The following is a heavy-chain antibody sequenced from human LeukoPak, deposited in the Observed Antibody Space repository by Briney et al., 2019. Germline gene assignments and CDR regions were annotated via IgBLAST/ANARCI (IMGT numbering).Heavy chain of an antibody. Sequence: SQTLPLTCAISGDSVSSNSAAWNWIRQSPSRGLEWLGRTYYRSKWSNDYAGSVKSRIIINPDTSMNQFSLQLNSVTPEDTAVYYCTRAREGGWYFDLWGRGTLVTVSS. D-gene: IGHD1-26*01. CDR2: TYYRSKWSN. CDR3: TRAREGGWYFDL. V-gene: IGHV6-1*01. CDR1: GDSVSSNSAA. J-gene: IGHJ2*01.